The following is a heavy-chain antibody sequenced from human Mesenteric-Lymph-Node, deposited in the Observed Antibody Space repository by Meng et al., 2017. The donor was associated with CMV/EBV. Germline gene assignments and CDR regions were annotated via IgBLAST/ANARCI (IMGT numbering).Heavy chain of an antibody. J-gene: IGHJ5*02. CDR1: GGSITSDSHY. CDR2: IHYSGNT. V-gene: IGHV4-39*02. Sequence: TVSGGSITSDSHYWGWIRQPPGKGLEWIGSIHYSGNTYYNPSLKSRVTVSVDPSKNHFSLKMSSVTAADTAVYYCARLISVTTWFDPWGQGTLVTVSS. CDR3: ARLISVTTWFDP. D-gene: IGHD4-17*01.